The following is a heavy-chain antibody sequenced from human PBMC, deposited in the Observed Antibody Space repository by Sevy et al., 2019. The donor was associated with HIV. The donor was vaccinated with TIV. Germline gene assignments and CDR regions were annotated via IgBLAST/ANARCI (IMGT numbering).Heavy chain of an antibody. D-gene: IGHD3-10*01. CDR2: IYYSGST. V-gene: IGHV4-59*01. Sequence: SETLSLTCTVSGGSISSYYWSWIRQPPGKGLEWIGYIYYSGSTNYKPSLKSRVTISIDTSKNQFSLKLSSVTAADTAVYYCARDALAITMGPGQAYYYMDVWGKGTTVTVSS. CDR1: GGSISSYY. J-gene: IGHJ6*03. CDR3: ARDALAITMGPGQAYYYMDV.